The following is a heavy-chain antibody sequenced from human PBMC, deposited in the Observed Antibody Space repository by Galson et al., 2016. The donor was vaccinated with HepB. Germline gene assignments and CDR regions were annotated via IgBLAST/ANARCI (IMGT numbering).Heavy chain of an antibody. CDR3: AGRERIRWGGVDY. CDR1: GFTFSDYY. Sequence: SLRLSCAASGFTFSDYYMSWIRQAPGKGLEWVSYISSSGYTIYYTESVKGRFTISRDNAKDSLFLQMNSLRAEDTAVYYWAGRERIRWGGVDYWGQGSLVTVSS. CDR2: ISSSGYTI. D-gene: IGHD4-23*01. V-gene: IGHV3-11*01. J-gene: IGHJ4*02.